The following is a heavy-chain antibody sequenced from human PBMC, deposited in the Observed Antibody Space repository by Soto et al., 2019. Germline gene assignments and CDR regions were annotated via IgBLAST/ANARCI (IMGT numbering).Heavy chain of an antibody. D-gene: IGHD6-19*01. J-gene: IGHJ5*02. CDR2: VHYIGNT. Sequence: SETLSLTCTVSGYSISSGYHWAWIRQPPGKGLEWLGSVHYIGNTYYNPSLKSRLTISVDKSKNQFSLNLSSVTAADTAVYYCARQDRAVAEGRWFDPWGQGTLGTV. V-gene: IGHV4-38-2*02. CDR3: ARQDRAVAEGRWFDP. CDR1: GYSISSGYH.